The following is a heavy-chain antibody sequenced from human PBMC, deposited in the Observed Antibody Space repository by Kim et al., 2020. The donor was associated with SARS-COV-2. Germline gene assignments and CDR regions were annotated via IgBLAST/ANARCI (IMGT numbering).Heavy chain of an antibody. CDR2: ISSSSSYT. CDR3: ARVRSGGSGSYSPYFDY. CDR1: GFTFSDYY. D-gene: IGHD1-26*01. V-gene: IGHV3-11*06. J-gene: IGHJ4*02. Sequence: GGSLRLSCAASGFTFSDYYMSWIRQAPGKGLEWVSYISSSSSYTNYADSVKGRFTISRDNAKNSLYLQMNSLRAEDTAVYYCARVRSGGSGSYSPYFDYWGQVTLVTVSS.